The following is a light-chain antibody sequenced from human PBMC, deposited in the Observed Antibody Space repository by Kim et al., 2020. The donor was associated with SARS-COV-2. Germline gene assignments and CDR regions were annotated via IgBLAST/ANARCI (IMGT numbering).Light chain of an antibody. CDR2: GAS. Sequence: ALTQSPGTLPLAQGESATLSCRASKSVSRSFLAWYQHKPGQAPRLLIYGASNRATGIPDRISGSGSGTDFTLTISRLETEDFAVYYCQQYGSSPRTFGQGTKLEI. CDR3: QQYGSSPRT. V-gene: IGKV3-20*01. CDR1: KSVSRSF. J-gene: IGKJ2*01.